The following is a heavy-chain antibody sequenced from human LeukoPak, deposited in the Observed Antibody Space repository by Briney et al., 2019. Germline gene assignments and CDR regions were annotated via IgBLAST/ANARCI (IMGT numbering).Heavy chain of an antibody. CDR3: AKGLDSSGYYYFDY. CDR2: ISGSGIST. Sequence: PGGSLRLSCAASGFTFSSYAMNWVRQAPGKGLEWVSHISGSGISTYYADSVKGRFTFSRDNSKNTLYLQMNSLRAEDTAVYYCAKGLDSSGYYYFDYWGQGTLVTVSS. D-gene: IGHD3-22*01. J-gene: IGHJ4*02. CDR1: GFTFSSYA. V-gene: IGHV3-23*01.